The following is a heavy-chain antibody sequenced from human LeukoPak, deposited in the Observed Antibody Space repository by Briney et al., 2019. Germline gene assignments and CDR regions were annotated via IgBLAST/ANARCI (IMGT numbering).Heavy chain of an antibody. D-gene: IGHD2-8*01. Sequence: SETLSLICTVSGGSISSYYWSWIRQPPGKGLEWIGYIYYSGSTNYNPSLKSRVTISVDTSKNQFSLKLSSVTAADTAVYYCARVEWRNYGMDVWGQGTTVTVSS. CDR3: ARVEWRNYGMDV. J-gene: IGHJ6*02. CDR2: IYYSGST. V-gene: IGHV4-59*01. CDR1: GGSISSYY.